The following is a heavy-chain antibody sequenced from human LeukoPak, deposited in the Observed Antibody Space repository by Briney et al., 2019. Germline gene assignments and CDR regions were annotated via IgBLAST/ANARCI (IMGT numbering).Heavy chain of an antibody. CDR1: DGSISSHY. CDR3: TRDQRDGYNFGYYFDY. Sequence: SETLSLTCTVCDGSISSHYWSWIRQPPGKGLEWIGYIHYSGTTNYNPSLKSRVTMSVDTSKKQFSLELASVTAADTAVYYCTRDQRDGYNFGYYFDYWGPGTLVTDSS. J-gene: IGHJ4*02. D-gene: IGHD5-24*01. CDR2: IHYSGTT. V-gene: IGHV4-59*11.